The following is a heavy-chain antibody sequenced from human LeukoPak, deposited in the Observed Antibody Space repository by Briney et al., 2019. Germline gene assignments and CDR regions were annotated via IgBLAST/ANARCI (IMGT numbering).Heavy chain of an antibody. CDR3: ARVSYFESGVYYHNALDF. CDR1: GGSISSHY. Sequence: SETLSLTCTVSGGSISSHYWSWIRQSPEKGLEWIGYIHHGGSTNYNPSLKSRVTISKDTSKNQLSLKLTSVTAADTAVYYCARVSYFESGVYYHNALDFWGQGSMVPVS. CDR2: IHHGGST. D-gene: IGHD3-22*01. V-gene: IGHV4-59*11. J-gene: IGHJ3*01.